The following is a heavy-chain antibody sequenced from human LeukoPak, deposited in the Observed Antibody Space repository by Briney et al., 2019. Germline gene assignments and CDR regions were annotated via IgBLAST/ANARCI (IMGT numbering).Heavy chain of an antibody. CDR2: ISSSSSYI. D-gene: IGHD2-15*01. Sequence: GRSLRLSCAASGFTFSSYSMNWVRQAPGKGLEWVSSISSSSSYIYYADSVKGRFTISRDNAKNSLYLQMNSLRAEDTAVYYCAREDIVVVVAASYNWFDPWGQGTLVTVSS. V-gene: IGHV3-21*01. J-gene: IGHJ5*02. CDR3: AREDIVVVVAASYNWFDP. CDR1: GFTFSSYS.